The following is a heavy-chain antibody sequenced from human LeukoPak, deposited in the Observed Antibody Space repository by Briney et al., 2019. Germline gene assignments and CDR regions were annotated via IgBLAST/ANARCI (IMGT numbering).Heavy chain of an antibody. D-gene: IGHD3-3*01. CDR1: GGSISGTSYY. V-gene: IGHV4-39*07. Sequence: SETLSLTCTVSGGSISGTSYYWGWIRQPPGKGLEWIGSIYYSGSTYYNPSLKSRVTISLDTSRNQFSLKLSSVTAADTAVYYCARTIGGYYTTPFDYWGQGTLVTVSS. CDR2: IYYSGST. CDR3: ARTIGGYYTTPFDY. J-gene: IGHJ4*02.